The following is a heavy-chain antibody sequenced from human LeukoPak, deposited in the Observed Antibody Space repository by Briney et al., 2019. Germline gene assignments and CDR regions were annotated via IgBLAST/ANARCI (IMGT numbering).Heavy chain of an antibody. D-gene: IGHD1-7*01. V-gene: IGHV3-74*01. CDR3: VRDAPGTTPFDH. CDR1: GFNFRDDW. Sequence: GGSLRLSCGASGFNFRDDWMHWVRQAPGKGLVWLSGIKVNGDDIGYADSVRGRFTISRDNDKNTLYLQMRSLRAEDMAVYYCVRDAPGTTPFDHWGQGTLVTVSS. J-gene: IGHJ4*02. CDR2: IKVNGDDI.